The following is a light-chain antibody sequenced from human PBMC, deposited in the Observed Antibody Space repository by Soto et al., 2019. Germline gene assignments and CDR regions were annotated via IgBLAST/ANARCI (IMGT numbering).Light chain of an antibody. CDR2: GAS. Sequence: EIVLTQSPGTLSLSPGERATLSCRASQSVSSSYLAWYQQKLGQAPRLLIYGASSRATGVPDRFSGSGSGTDFTLTISRLEPEDFAVYYCQQYGGSPYTFVQGTKLEIK. V-gene: IGKV3-20*01. CDR1: QSVSSSY. J-gene: IGKJ2*01. CDR3: QQYGGSPYT.